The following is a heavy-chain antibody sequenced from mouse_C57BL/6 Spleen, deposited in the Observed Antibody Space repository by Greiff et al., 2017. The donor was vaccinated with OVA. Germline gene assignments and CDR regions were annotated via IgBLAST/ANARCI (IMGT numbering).Heavy chain of an antibody. CDR1: GYTFTDYY. Sequence: VKVVESGAELVRPGASVKLSCKASGYTFTDYYINWVKQRPGQGLEWIARIYPGSGNTYYNEKFKGKATLTAEKSSSTAYMQLSSLTSEDSAVYFCARSFWDQDYFDYWGQGTTLTVSS. D-gene: IGHD4-1*01. J-gene: IGHJ2*01. CDR2: IYPGSGNT. CDR3: ARSFWDQDYFDY. V-gene: IGHV1-76*01.